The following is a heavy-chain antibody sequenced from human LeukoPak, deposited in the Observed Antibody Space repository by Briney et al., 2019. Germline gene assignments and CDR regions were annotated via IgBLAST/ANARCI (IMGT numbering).Heavy chain of an antibody. Sequence: GSAKVSCKTAGDTCTSYYMHWWLRAPARELEGRGIINPTGGSKTYAQKFPGRVTMTRDKSTSTASMQLSSLRYEATAVYYCATDPGAESFGNFDYWGQGTLVTVSS. CDR3: ATDPGAESFGNFDY. J-gene: IGHJ4*02. V-gene: IGHV1-46*01. CDR1: GDTCTSYY. CDR2: INPTGGSK. D-gene: IGHD3-10*01.